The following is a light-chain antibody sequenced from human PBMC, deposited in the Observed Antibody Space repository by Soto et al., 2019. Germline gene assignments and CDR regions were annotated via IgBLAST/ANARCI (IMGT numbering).Light chain of an antibody. CDR3: QVWDSSSDHPV. Sequence: SYELTQPPSVSVAPGQTARITCGGNNIGCKSVHWYQQKPGQAPVLVVYDDSDRPSGIAERFSGSNCGNTATLTISRVEAGDEADYYCQVWDSSSDHPVFGGGTKLTVL. CDR1: NIGCKS. V-gene: IGLV3-21*02. CDR2: DDS. J-gene: IGLJ3*02.